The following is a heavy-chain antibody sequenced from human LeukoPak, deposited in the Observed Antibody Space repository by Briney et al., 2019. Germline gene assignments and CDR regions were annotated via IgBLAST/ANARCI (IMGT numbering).Heavy chain of an antibody. CDR1: GGSISSYY. V-gene: IGHV4-59*01. CDR3: ARVGGGNFYYYGTDV. Sequence: PSETLSLTCAVSGGSISSYYWSWIRQPPGKGLEWIGYIYYSGSTNYNPSLKSRVTISVDTSQNQFSLRLSSVTAADTAVYYCARVGGGNFYYYGTDVWGQGTLVTVSS. CDR2: IYYSGST. D-gene: IGHD2-15*01. J-gene: IGHJ6*02.